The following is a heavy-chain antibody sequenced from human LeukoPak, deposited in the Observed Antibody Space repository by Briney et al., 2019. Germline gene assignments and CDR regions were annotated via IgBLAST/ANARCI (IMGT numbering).Heavy chain of an antibody. D-gene: IGHD1-20*01. CDR1: GFTFSSYW. J-gene: IGHJ4*02. Sequence: GGSLRLSCAASGFTFSSYWMSWVRQAPGKGLEWVANIKQGGSEKYYADSVKGRFTISRDNAKNSLYLQMNSLRAEDTAVYYCAREFEYNWNDLGYWGQGTLVTVSS. CDR2: IKQGGSEK. V-gene: IGHV3-7*03. CDR3: AREFEYNWNDLGY.